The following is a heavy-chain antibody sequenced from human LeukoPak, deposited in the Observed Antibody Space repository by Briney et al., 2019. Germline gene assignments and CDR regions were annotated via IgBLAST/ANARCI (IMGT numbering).Heavy chain of an antibody. D-gene: IGHD5-18*01. J-gene: IGHJ4*02. CDR1: GFTFSNYA. Sequence: GGSLRLSCVASGFTFSNYAISWVRQAPGKGLGWVSGIRGSGGSTFYADSVKGRFTISRDNSRNTLSLQMARLRPEDTAVYYCAKERCAPTSYSFYIWGQGTLVTVSS. V-gene: IGHV3-23*01. CDR2: IRGSGGST. CDR3: AKERCAPTSYSFYI.